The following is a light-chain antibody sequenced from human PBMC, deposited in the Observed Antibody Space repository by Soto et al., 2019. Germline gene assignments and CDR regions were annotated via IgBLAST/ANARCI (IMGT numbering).Light chain of an antibody. CDR2: DAS. V-gene: IGKV3-11*01. J-gene: IGKJ2*01. CDR1: QSVSSY. Sequence: EIVLTQSPATLSLSPGEGATLSCRASQSVSSYLVWYQQKPGQAPRLLIYDASKRATDIPARFSGSGSGTDFTLTISSLEPEDFAVYYCQQRSSRPPMYTFGQGTKVEIK. CDR3: QQRSSRPPMYT.